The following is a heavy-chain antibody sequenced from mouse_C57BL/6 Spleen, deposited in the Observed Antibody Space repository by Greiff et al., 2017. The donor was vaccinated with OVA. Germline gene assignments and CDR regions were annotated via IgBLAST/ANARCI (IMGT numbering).Heavy chain of an antibody. CDR1: GYAFSSSW. V-gene: IGHV1-82*01. J-gene: IGHJ3*01. D-gene: IGHD2-5*01. Sequence: QVQLKQSGPELVKPGASVKISCKASGYAFSSSWMNWVKQRPGKGLEWIGRMYPGDGDTNYNGKFKGKATLTADKSSSTAYMQLSSLTSEDSAVYFCARTSNAWFAYWGQGTLVTVSA. CDR3: ARTSNAWFAY. CDR2: MYPGDGDT.